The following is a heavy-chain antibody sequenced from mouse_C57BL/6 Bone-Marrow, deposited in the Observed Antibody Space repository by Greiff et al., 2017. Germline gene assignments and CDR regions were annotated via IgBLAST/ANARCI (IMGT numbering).Heavy chain of an antibody. Sequence: EVQVVESEGGLVQPGSSMKLSCTASGFTFSDYYMAWVRQVPEKGLEWVANINYDGSSTYYLDSLKSRFILSRDNAKNILYLQMSSLKSEDTATXYCARAVFPIGYFDVWGTGTTVTVSS. CDR1: GFTFSDYY. CDR2: INYDGSST. CDR3: ARAVFPIGYFDV. J-gene: IGHJ1*03. V-gene: IGHV5-16*01.